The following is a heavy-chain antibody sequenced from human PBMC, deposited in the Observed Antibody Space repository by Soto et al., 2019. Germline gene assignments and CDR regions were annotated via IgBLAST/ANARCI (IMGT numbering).Heavy chain of an antibody. V-gene: IGHV1-18*01. Sequence: AAVKVSCKASGYTFTSYGISWVRQAPGQGLEWMGWISAYNSNTNYAQKLQGRVTMTTDTSTSTAYMELRSLRSDDTAVYYCARACGLFDYVWGSYRFFYLDYWGQGTLVTV. CDR2: ISAYNSNT. CDR3: ARACGLFDYVWGSYRFFYLDY. J-gene: IGHJ4*02. CDR1: GYTFTSYG. D-gene: IGHD3-16*02.